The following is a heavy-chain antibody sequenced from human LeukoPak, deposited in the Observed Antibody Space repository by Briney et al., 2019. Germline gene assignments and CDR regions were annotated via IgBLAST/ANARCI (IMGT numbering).Heavy chain of an antibody. Sequence: GGSLRLSCVASKFTFSSYALTWVRQAPGKGLEWVSAISGSGGSTYYADSVKGRFTISRDNSKNTLYLQMNSLRAEDTAVYYCAKDVGATPYYYYYYMDVWGKGTTVTVSS. CDR1: KFTFSSYA. V-gene: IGHV3-23*01. CDR3: AKDVGATPYYYYYYMDV. CDR2: ISGSGGST. J-gene: IGHJ6*03. D-gene: IGHD1-26*01.